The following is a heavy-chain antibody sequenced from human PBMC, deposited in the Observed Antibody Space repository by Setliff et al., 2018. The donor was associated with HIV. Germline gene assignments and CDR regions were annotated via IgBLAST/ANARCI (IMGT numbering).Heavy chain of an antibody. CDR2: IYYRGST. CDR1: GGSISSSSYY. D-gene: IGHD2-2*01. CDR3: ARQSPAHDY. V-gene: IGHV4-39*01. Sequence: SETLSLTCTVSGGSISSSSYYWGWIRQPPGKGLEWIGSIYYRGSTYYNPSLKSRVTTSVDTSKNQFSLKLSSVTAADTAVYYCARQSPAHDYWGQGTLVTVSS. J-gene: IGHJ4*02.